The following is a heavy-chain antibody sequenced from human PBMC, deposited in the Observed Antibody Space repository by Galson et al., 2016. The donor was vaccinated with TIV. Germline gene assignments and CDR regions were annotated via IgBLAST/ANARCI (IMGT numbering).Heavy chain of an antibody. D-gene: IGHD3-9*01. V-gene: IGHV4-39*07. J-gene: IGHJ6*02. CDR1: GGPLSDNRYF. CDR2: ISDSGTT. Sequence: TLSLTCTVSGGPLSDNRYFLGWIRQPPGKGLEWIGSISDSGTTYYNPSLRSRVTISTETSERQFSLKLTSVTAADTAVYYCARGGLTGIGYSYSYDTDVWGQGTTVTVSS. CDR3: ARGGLTGIGYSYSYDTDV.